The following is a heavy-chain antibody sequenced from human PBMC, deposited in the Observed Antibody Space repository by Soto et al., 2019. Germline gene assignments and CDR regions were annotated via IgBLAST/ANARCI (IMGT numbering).Heavy chain of an antibody. V-gene: IGHV1-8*01. CDR2: MNPNSGNT. CDR3: ARERSAAGTGWFDP. CDR1: GYTFTRYD. D-gene: IGHD6-13*01. J-gene: IGHJ5*02. Sequence: QVQLVQSGAEVKKPGASVKVSCKASGYTFTRYDINWVRQATGQGLEWMGWMNPNSGNTDYAQKFQGRVTMTRNTSISAAYMELSSLRSEDTGVYYCARERSAAGTGWFDPWGQGTLVTVSS.